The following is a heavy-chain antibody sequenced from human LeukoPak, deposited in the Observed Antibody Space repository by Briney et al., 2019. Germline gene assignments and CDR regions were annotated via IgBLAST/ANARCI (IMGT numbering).Heavy chain of an antibody. CDR3: ARAYDSSGYLFDY. J-gene: IGHJ4*02. D-gene: IGHD3-22*01. CDR2: IYYSGST. Sequence: PSETLSLTCAVYGGSFSGYYWSWIRQPPGKGLEWIGYIYYSGSTNYNPSLKSRVTISVDTSKNQFSLKLSSVTAADTAVYYCARAYDSSGYLFDYWGQGTLVTVSS. CDR1: GGSFSGYY. V-gene: IGHV4-59*01.